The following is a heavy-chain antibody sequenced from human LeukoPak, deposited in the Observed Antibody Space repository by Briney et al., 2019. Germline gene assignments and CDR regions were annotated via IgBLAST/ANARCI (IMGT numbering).Heavy chain of an antibody. CDR3: ARGVGIAVAGTNFREKNYYYYYMDV. CDR1: GYTFTSYY. D-gene: IGHD6-19*01. Sequence: GASVKVSCKASGYTFTSYYMHWVRQAPGQGLEWMGWINPNSGGTNYALRFQGRVTMTRDTSISTAYMELSRLRSDDTAVYYCARGVGIAVAGTNFREKNYYYYYMDVWGKGTTVTISS. CDR2: INPNSGGT. V-gene: IGHV1-2*02. J-gene: IGHJ6*03.